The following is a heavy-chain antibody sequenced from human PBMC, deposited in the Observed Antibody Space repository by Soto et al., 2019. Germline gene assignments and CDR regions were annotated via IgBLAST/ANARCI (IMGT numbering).Heavy chain of an antibody. Sequence: GGSLRLSCAASGFTFSSYAMSWVRQAPGKGLEWVSALSNTGATTYYADSVKGRFTISRDNSKNTLFLQMNSLRADDTAVYYCAKHLYGGNSKPTCDYWGPGTLVTVSS. CDR3: AKHLYGGNSKPTCDY. CDR1: GFTFSSYA. D-gene: IGHD4-17*01. J-gene: IGHJ4*02. V-gene: IGHV3-23*01. CDR2: LSNTGATT.